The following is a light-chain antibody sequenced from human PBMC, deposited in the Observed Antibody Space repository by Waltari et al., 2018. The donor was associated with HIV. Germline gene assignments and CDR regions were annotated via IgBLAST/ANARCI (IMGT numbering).Light chain of an antibody. V-gene: IGLV2-14*01. CDR2: EVV. CDR1: DTDNYD. Sequence: QSALTQPAPVPGSPGQAITISCTGTDTDNYDVSWYQHRPGEPPEVIIFEVVNRPSGVSNRFSGSRSGNTASLTISGLLAEDEADYFCTSYISSAIPVFGGGTKVTVL. CDR3: TSYISSAIPV. J-gene: IGLJ2*01.